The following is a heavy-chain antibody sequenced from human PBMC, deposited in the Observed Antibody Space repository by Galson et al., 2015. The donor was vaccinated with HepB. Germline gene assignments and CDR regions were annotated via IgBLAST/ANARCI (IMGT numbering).Heavy chain of an antibody. D-gene: IGHD1/OR15-1a*01. CDR3: AKDALGTNSCRDFDY. CDR1: GFRFSGYA. CDR2: ITGGGTTT. Sequence: SLRLSCAASGFRFSGYAMSWVRQAPGKGLEWVSCITGGGTTTYYADSVKGRFTMSRDNSRNTLSLQMSSLRAEDTAVYYCAKDALGTNSCRDFDYWGQGAQVTVSS. J-gene: IGHJ4*02. V-gene: IGHV3-23*01.